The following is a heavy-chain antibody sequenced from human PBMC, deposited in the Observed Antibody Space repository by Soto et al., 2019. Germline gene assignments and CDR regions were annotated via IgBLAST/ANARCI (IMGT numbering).Heavy chain of an antibody. CDR1: GYIFSADW. CDR2: IFPGDSDT. CDR3: ARHDYKNPKLKYYYYYGLDV. J-gene: IGHJ6*02. D-gene: IGHD4-4*01. V-gene: IGHV5-51*01. Sequence: PGESLKISCKGSGYIFSADWIGWARQMPGKGLEWMGVIFPGDSDTKYRPSFQGQVTISVDKSISTVYLQWTSLKASDTAVYYCARHDYKNPKLKYYYYYGLDVWGQGTTVTVS.